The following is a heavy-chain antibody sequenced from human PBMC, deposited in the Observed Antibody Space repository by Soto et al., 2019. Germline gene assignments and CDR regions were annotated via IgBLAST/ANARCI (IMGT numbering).Heavy chain of an antibody. Sequence: GASVKVSCKASGYTFTSYYMHWVRQAPGQGLEWMGIINPSGGSTSYAQKFQGRVTMTRDTSTSTVYMELSSLRSEDTAVYYCARESQTHYDYDILTGPMDVWGQGTTVTVSS. D-gene: IGHD3-9*01. CDR1: GYTFTSYY. J-gene: IGHJ6*02. V-gene: IGHV1-46*01. CDR3: ARESQTHYDYDILTGPMDV. CDR2: INPSGGST.